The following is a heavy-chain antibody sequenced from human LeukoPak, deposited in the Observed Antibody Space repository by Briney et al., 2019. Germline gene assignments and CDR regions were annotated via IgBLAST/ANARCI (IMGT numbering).Heavy chain of an antibody. CDR1: GFTVSSNY. D-gene: IGHD3-10*01. CDR3: AGDLTGAFDY. J-gene: IGHJ4*02. Sequence: PGGSLRLSCAASGFTVSSNYMSWVRQAPGKGLEWVSVIYSGGSTYYADSVKGRFTISRGNSKNALYLQMNRLRGEDTAVYYCAGDLTGAFDYWGQGTLVTVPS. CDR2: IYSGGST. V-gene: IGHV3-53*01.